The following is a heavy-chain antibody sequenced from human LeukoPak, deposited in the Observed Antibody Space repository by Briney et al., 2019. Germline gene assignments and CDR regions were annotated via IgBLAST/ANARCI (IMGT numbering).Heavy chain of an antibody. V-gene: IGHV3-23*01. J-gene: IGHJ4*02. Sequence: GGSLRLSCAASAFSLNAYNMNWVRQAPGKGLEWVSAISGSGGSTYYADSVKGRFTISRDNSKNTLYLQMNSLRAEDTAVYYCAKDGDRFLDYFDYWGQGTLVTVSS. CDR3: AKDGDRFLDYFDY. CDR1: AFSLNAYN. CDR2: ISGSGGST. D-gene: IGHD2/OR15-2a*01.